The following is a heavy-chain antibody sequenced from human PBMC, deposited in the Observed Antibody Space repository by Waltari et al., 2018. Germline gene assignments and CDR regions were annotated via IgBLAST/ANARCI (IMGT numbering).Heavy chain of an antibody. CDR1: GGTFSSYA. CDR2: CLPILGTA. J-gene: IGHJ4*02. CDR3: ASSWNEDHFDY. D-gene: IGHD1-1*01. V-gene: IGHV1-69*14. Sequence: QVQLVQSGAEVKKPGSSVKVSCKASGGTFSSYAISWVRQAPGQGLEWMGGCLPILGTANYAQKFQGRVTITADKSTSTAYMELSSLRSEDTAVYYCASSWNEDHFDYWCQGTLVTVSS.